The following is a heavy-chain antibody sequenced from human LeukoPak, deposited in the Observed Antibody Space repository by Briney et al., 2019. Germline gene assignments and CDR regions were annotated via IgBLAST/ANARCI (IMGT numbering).Heavy chain of an antibody. J-gene: IGHJ4*02. CDR2: ITSDGSTT. Sequence: QPGGSLRLSCAASGFTFSSYWMHWVRHAPGKGLVWVSRITSDGSTTSYADSVKGRFTISRDNAKNTLYLQMNSLRDEDTAVYYCARDGSLPDYWGQGTLVTVSS. V-gene: IGHV3-74*01. D-gene: IGHD2-15*01. CDR3: ARDGSLPDY. CDR1: GFTFSSYW.